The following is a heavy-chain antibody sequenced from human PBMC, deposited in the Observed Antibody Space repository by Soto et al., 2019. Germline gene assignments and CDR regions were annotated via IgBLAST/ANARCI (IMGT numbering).Heavy chain of an antibody. CDR1: GGFISSYY. CDR2: THHTGST. J-gene: IGHJ4*02. CDR3: ARSIDSSGYYFSNC. V-gene: IGHV4-59*01. D-gene: IGHD3-22*01. Sequence: SETLSLTCTVSGGFISSYYWSWIRQSPGKGLEWIGYTHHTGSTNYNPSLKSRVTMSLDTSRNQFSLKLYSVTAADTAVYYCARSIDSSGYYFSNCWGQGTLVTVSS.